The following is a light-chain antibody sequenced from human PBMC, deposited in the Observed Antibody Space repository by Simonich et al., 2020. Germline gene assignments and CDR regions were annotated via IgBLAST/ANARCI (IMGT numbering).Light chain of an antibody. CDR1: ALPKKY. CDR2: EDS. Sequence: SYELTQPPSVSVSPGQTARITCSGDALPKKYAYWYQQKSGQAPVLVIYEDSKRPSGFPGRVSGSSSGTMATLTISGAQVEDEADYYCYSTDSSGNHWVFGGGTKLTVL. CDR3: YSTDSSGNHWV. J-gene: IGLJ3*02. V-gene: IGLV3-10*01.